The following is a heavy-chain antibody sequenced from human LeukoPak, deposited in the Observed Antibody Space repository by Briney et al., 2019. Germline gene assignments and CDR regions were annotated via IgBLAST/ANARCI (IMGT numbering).Heavy chain of an antibody. V-gene: IGHV3-66*02. CDR2: IYSGGST. CDR3: ARDSSLEWLPGSFDY. CDR1: GCAVSSNY. Sequence: PGGSLRLSCAASGCAVSSNYVSWVRQAPGKGLEWVSVIYSGGSTYYADSVKGRFTISRDNSKNTLYLQMNSLRAEDTAVYYCARDSSLEWLPGSFDYWGQGTLVTVSS. D-gene: IGHD3-3*01. J-gene: IGHJ4*02.